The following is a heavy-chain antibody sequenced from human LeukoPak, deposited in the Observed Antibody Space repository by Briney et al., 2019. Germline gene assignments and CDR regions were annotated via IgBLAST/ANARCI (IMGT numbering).Heavy chain of an antibody. D-gene: IGHD3-22*01. CDR1: GHTFTGYY. CDR3: ARDPYYYDSSGYYSG. Sequence: GASVKVSCKASGHTFTGYYMHWVRQAPGQGLEWMGWINPNSGGTNYAQKFQGRVTMTRDTSISTAYMELSRLRSDDTAVYYCARDPYYYDSSGYYSGWGQGTLVTVSS. V-gene: IGHV1-2*02. CDR2: INPNSGGT. J-gene: IGHJ4*02.